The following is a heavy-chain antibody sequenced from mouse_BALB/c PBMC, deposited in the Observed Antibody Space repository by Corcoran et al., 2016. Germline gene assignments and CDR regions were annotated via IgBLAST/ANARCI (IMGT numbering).Heavy chain of an antibody. J-gene: IGHJ4*01. CDR1: GYSFTGYY. Sequence: GTELVKPGASVKISCKASGYSFTGYYMHWVKQSHVKSLEWIGRINPYNGATSYNQNFKDKASLTVDKSSSTAYMELHSLTSEDSAVYYCARRRYDDAMDYWGQGTSVTVSS. V-gene: IGHV1-26*01. D-gene: IGHD2-14*01. CDR3: ARRRYDDAMDY. CDR2: INPYNGAT.